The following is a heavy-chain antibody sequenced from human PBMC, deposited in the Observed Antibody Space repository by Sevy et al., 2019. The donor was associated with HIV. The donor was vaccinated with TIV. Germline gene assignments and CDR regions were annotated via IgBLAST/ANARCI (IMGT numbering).Heavy chain of an antibody. J-gene: IGHJ4*02. V-gene: IGHV5-51*01. CDR3: STSRSGYFDSSGYYIY. CDR1: GYSFTSHW. Sequence: GESLKISCKGSGYSFTSHWIGWVRHMPGEGLEWMGIIYPDDSDTRYRPSFQGQVTFLAAKSICTAYLQWSSLKASDTAMYYCSTSRSGYFDSSGYYIYWGQGTLVTVSS. D-gene: IGHD3-22*01. CDR2: IYPDDSDT.